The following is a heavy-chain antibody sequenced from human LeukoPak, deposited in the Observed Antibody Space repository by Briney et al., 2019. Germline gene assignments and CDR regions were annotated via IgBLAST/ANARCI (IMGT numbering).Heavy chain of an antibody. V-gene: IGHV4-4*07. CDR1: GGSISSYY. J-gene: IGHJ5*02. D-gene: IGHD5-18*01. CDR2: IYTSGST. CDR3: ARDRYLGYSYGYIGNWFDP. Sequence: SETLSLTCTVSGGSISSYYWSWIRQPAGKGLEWIGRIYTSGSTNYNPSLKSRVTMSVDTSKNQFSLKLSSVTAADPAVYYCARDRYLGYSYGYIGNWFDPWGQGTLVTVSS.